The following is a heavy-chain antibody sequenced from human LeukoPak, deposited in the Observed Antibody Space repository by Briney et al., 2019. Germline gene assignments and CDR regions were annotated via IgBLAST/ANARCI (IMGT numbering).Heavy chain of an antibody. Sequence: SGTLSLTCAVSGGSISSSSYYWGWIRQPPGKGLEWIGSIYYSGSTYYNPSLKSRVTISVDTSKNQFSLKLSSVTAAATAVYYCARDSPPPRGYYDILTGRYSFDIWGQGTMVTVSS. CDR1: GGSISSSSYY. V-gene: IGHV4-39*07. D-gene: IGHD3-9*01. CDR3: ARDSPPPRGYYDILTGRYSFDI. J-gene: IGHJ3*02. CDR2: IYYSGST.